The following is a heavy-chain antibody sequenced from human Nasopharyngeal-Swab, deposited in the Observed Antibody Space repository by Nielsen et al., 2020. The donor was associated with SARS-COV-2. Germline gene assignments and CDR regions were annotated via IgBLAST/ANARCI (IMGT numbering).Heavy chain of an antibody. Sequence: GESLKISCAASGFTFSSYAMSWVRQAPGKGPEWVSAISGSGGSTYYADSVKGRFTISRDNSKNTLYLQMNSLRAEDTAVYYCAKALAPPPYYYYGMDVWGQGTTVTVSS. CDR3: AKALAPPPYYYYGMDV. CDR2: ISGSGGST. V-gene: IGHV3-23*01. CDR1: GFTFSSYA. J-gene: IGHJ6*02.